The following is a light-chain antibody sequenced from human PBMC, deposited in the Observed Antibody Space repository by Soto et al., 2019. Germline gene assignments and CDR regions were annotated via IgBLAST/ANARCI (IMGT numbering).Light chain of an antibody. V-gene: IGKV3-20*01. Sequence: EIVMTQSPGTLSLSPGEPATLSCRASQSVSSNYVAWFHQKPGQAPRLLIYGASSRATGVPDRFSASGSGTDFTLTISRLEPEEFAVYYCQQYGNSPFTFGPGTKVDNK. CDR3: QQYGNSPFT. CDR2: GAS. CDR1: QSVSSNY. J-gene: IGKJ3*01.